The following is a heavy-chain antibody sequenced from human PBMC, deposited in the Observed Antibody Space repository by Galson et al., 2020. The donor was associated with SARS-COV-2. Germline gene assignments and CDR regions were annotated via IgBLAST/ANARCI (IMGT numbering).Heavy chain of an antibody. J-gene: IGHJ4*02. CDR1: GYTFTTFY. Sequence: ASVKVSCKASGYTFTTFYITWVRQAPGQGLVWMGKISPYNSNTDYTEKLQGRVTMTTDTSTRTAYMELRSLTSDDTAVYYCAGSLSLGDCRGGCCFFYWGQGTLVTVSS. D-gene: IGHD2-15*01. CDR3: AGSLSLGDCRGGCCFFY. V-gene: IGHV1-18*01. CDR2: ISPYNSNT.